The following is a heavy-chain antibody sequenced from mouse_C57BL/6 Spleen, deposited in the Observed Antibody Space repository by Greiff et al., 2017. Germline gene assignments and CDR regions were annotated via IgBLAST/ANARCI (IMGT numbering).Heavy chain of an antibody. CDR2: ISSGGSYT. D-gene: IGHD2-1*01. Sequence: EVQRVESGGDLVKPGGSLKLSCAASGFTFSSYGMSWVRQTPDKRLEGVATISSGGSYTYYPASVKGRFTISRDNAKNTLYLQMSSLKSEDTAMYYCARHGDGTYAMDYWGQGTSVTVSS. CDR3: ARHGDGTYAMDY. J-gene: IGHJ4*01. V-gene: IGHV5-6*01. CDR1: GFTFSSYG.